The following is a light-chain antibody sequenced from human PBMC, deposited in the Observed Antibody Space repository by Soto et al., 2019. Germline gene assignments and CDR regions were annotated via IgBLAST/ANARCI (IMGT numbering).Light chain of an antibody. J-gene: IGLJ2*01. V-gene: IGLV1-40*01. CDR1: SSNLGAGYD. CDR3: TATDDRLTGPV. CDR2: DND. Sequence: QSVLTQPPSVSGAPGQRVTISCTGTSSNLGAGYDVHWYQHLPGTAPKLLIYDNDQRPSGVPDRFSASKSGTSASLAISGLRSEDEADYYCTATDDRLTGPVFGGGTKVTVL.